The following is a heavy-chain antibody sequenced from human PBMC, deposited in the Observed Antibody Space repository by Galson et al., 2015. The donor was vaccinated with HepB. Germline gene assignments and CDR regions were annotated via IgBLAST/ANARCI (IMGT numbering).Heavy chain of an antibody. J-gene: IGHJ5*02. D-gene: IGHD2-15*01. CDR2: INHSGST. CDR1: GGSFSGYY. CDR3: ARAASSPRPPIKAGYCSGGSCYRRGNNWFDP. Sequence: SETLSLTCAVYGGSFSGYYWSWIRQPPGKGLEWIGEINHSGSTNYNPSLKSRVTISVDTSKNQFSLKLSSVTAADTAVYYCARAASSPRPPIKAGYCSGGSCYRRGNNWFDPWGQGTLVTVSS. V-gene: IGHV4-34*01.